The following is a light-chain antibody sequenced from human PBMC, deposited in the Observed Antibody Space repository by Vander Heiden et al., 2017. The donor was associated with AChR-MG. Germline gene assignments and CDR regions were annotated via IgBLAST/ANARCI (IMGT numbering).Light chain of an antibody. V-gene: IGKV1-5*01. J-gene: IGKJ2*01. CDR1: QSISSW. CDR2: DAS. CDR3: QQYNSFPYA. Sequence: DIQMTQSPSTLSASVGDRVTITCRASQSISSWLAWYQQKPGKAPKLLIYDASSFESGVPSRFSGSGSGTEFTLTISSLQPDDFATYYCQQYNSFPYAFGQGTKLGIK.